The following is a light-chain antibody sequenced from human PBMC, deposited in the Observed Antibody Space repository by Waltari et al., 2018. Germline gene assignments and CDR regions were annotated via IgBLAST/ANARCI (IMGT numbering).Light chain of an antibody. CDR1: ESVGKY. V-gene: IGKV3-20*01. CDR2: HAS. Sequence: EIVLTQSPGTLSLSPGERATRAWRASESVGKYLAWYQQRPGQAPRIVMFHASKRATGILDRVSGSGSGTDFSLTISRLEPEDFAVYMLQKYNRLPATFGQGTKVEIK. J-gene: IGKJ1*01. CDR3: QKYNRLPAT.